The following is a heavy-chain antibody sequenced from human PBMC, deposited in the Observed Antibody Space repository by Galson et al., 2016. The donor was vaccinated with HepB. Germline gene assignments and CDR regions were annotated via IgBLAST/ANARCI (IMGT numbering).Heavy chain of an antibody. J-gene: IGHJ5*02. CDR3: ARSSFGVSNP. V-gene: IGHV1-18*01. CDR2: MSASNGNT. CDR1: GYPYISYG. D-gene: IGHD3-3*01. Sequence: SVKVSCKASGYPYISYGTNWVRQAPGQGLEWMGWMSASNGNTDYAQKFHGRVTMTTDTSTNTAYMELRSLRSDDTAMYYCARSSFGVSNPWGQGTLVTVSS.